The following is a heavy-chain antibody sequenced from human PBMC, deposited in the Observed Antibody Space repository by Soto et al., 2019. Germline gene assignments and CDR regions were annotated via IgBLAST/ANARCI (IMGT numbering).Heavy chain of an antibody. Sequence: GGSLRLSCAASGFTFSGYSMNWVRQAPGKGLEWVSSISSSSSYIYYADSVKGRFTISRDNAKNSLYLQMNSLRAEDTAVYYCAGAEVLLWFGETDYYGMDVWGQGTTVTVSS. CDR1: GFTFSGYS. J-gene: IGHJ6*02. CDR2: ISSSSSYI. CDR3: AGAEVLLWFGETDYYGMDV. V-gene: IGHV3-21*01. D-gene: IGHD3-10*01.